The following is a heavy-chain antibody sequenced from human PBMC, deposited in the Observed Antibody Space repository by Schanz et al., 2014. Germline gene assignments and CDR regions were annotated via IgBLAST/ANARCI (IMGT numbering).Heavy chain of an antibody. D-gene: IGHD4-17*01. J-gene: IGHJ5*02. V-gene: IGHV1-69*02. Sequence: QVQLVQSGAEVKKPGSSMKVSCKASGGTFNSYTINWVRQAPGQGLEWMGRIIPILGIANYAQKFQGRVTFTADKSTFTAYMDVSSLKTEDTAVYYCATLDYADSVSWGQGTLVTVSS. CDR1: GGTFNSYT. CDR3: ATLDYADSVS. CDR2: IIPILGIA.